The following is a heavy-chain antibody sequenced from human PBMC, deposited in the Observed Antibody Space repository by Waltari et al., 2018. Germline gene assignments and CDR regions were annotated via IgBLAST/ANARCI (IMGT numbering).Heavy chain of an antibody. J-gene: IGHJ5*02. V-gene: IGHV4-38-2*02. D-gene: IGHD6-13*01. CDR3: ATVFYSSSFRGFDP. CDR1: GYSISSGYY. Sequence: QVQLQESGPGLVKPSETLSLTCTVSGYSISSGYYWGWIRQPPGKGLEWIGSIYHRGSTYYNPSLKSRVTISVDTSKNQFSLKLSSVTATDTAVYYCATVFYSSSFRGFDPWGQGTLVTVSS. CDR2: IYHRGST.